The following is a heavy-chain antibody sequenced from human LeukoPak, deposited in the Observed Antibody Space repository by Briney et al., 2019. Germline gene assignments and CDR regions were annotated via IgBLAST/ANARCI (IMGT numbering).Heavy chain of an antibody. CDR3: ARQKSSNDPFDF. CDR1: GYSFSNYW. D-gene: IGHD6-6*01. Sequence: GESLKISCKGFGYSFSNYWIGWVRQKPGKGLEWMGIIYPHDSDTTYSPSFQGQVTISADKSINTAYLQWSSLRASDTAIYYCARQKSSNDPFDFWGQGTLVTVSS. V-gene: IGHV5-51*01. J-gene: IGHJ4*02. CDR2: IYPHDSDT.